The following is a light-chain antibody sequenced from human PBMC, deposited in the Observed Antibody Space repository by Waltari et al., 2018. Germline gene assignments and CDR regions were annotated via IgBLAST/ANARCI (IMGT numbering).Light chain of an antibody. J-gene: IGKJ4*01. Sequence: DIQMTQSPSTLSASVGDRVTITCRATQSISYWLAWYQHKPGKAPNLLIYKASNLKSGVPSRFSGSGSGTEFTLTISSLQPDDCGTYYCQQFYLYPLTFGGGTKVEI. CDR2: KAS. CDR3: QQFYLYPLT. CDR1: QSISYW. V-gene: IGKV1-5*03.